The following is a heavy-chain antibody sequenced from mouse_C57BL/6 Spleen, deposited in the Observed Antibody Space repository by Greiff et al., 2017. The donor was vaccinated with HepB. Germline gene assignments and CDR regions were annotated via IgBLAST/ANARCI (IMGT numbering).Heavy chain of an antibody. V-gene: IGHV2-9-1*01. Sequence: VQLVESGPGLVAPSQSLSITCTVSGFSLTSYAISWVRQPPGKGLEWLGVIWTGGGTNYNSALKSRLSISKDNSKSQVFLKMNSLQTDDTARYYCARLLLRSSYWYFDVWGTGTTVTVSS. CDR3: ARLLLRSSYWYFDV. CDR2: IWTGGGT. D-gene: IGHD1-1*01. CDR1: GFSLTSYA. J-gene: IGHJ1*03.